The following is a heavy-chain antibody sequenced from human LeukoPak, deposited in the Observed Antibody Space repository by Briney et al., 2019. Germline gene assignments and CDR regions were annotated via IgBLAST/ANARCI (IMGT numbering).Heavy chain of an antibody. J-gene: IGHJ4*02. CDR1: GFTFNNYL. V-gene: IGHV3-30*04. CDR2: IVEDGTNQ. D-gene: IGHD3-22*01. CDR3: EATLVVITLTLDY. Sequence: GGSLRLSCAASGFTFNNYLMHWVRQAPGKGLDWVAVIVEDGTNQYYADSVKGRFTISRDNSKNTLFLQMNSLRAEDTAVYYCEATLVVITLTLDYWGQGTLVTVSS.